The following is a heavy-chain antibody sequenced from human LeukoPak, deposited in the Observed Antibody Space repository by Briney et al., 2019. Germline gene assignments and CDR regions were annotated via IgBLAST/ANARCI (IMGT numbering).Heavy chain of an antibody. V-gene: IGHV3-48*03. J-gene: IGHJ4*02. CDR3: ARDPRGPTGYDSTGRDTFDY. D-gene: IGHD3-22*01. CDR1: GFTFSSYE. Sequence: GGSLRLSCAASGFTFSSYEMNWVRQAPGKGLEWVSYISSSGSTIYYADSVKGRFTISRDNAKNSLYLQMNSLRAEDTAVYYCARDPRGPTGYDSTGRDTFDYWGQGTLVTVSS. CDR2: ISSSGSTI.